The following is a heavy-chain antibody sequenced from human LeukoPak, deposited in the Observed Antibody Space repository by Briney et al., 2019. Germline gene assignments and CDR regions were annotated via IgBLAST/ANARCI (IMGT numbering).Heavy chain of an antibody. Sequence: GGSLSLTCAASGFTVSSNYMSWVRQAPGKGLEWVSVIYSGGSTYYADSVKGRFTISRDNSKNTLYLQMNSLRAEDTAVYYCARLYDSSGYRFDYWGQGTLVTVSS. CDR2: IYSGGST. V-gene: IGHV3-53*01. CDR1: GFTVSSNY. CDR3: ARLYDSSGYRFDY. J-gene: IGHJ4*02. D-gene: IGHD3-22*01.